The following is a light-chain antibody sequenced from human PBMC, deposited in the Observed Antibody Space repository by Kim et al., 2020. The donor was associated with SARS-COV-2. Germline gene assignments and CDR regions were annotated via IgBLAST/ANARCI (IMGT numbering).Light chain of an antibody. CDR2: GRN. CDR1: SLRSYY. V-gene: IGLV3-19*01. CDR3: QSRDSGGNVV. Sequence: SSELTQDPAVSAALGQTVRITFQGDSLRSYYATWYQQKPRQAPVLVIYGRNNRPSGIPDRFSGSASGNTASLTISGAQAEDEADFYCQSRDSGGNVVFGGGTQLTVL. J-gene: IGLJ2*01.